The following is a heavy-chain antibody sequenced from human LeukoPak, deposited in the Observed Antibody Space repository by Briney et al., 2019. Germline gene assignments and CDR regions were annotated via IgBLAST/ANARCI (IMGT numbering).Heavy chain of an antibody. CDR2: VYSHGST. Sequence: PSETLSLTCTVSGGSMNDFYWAWIRQPPGKGLEWIGSVYSHGSTYYNPSLQSRIIISVDTSKNQFSLILRSVTAADTSVYYCARSKTTIDDRLFDPWGQGTLVTVSS. V-gene: IGHV4-39*01. D-gene: IGHD1-1*01. CDR1: GGSMNDFY. J-gene: IGHJ5*02. CDR3: ARSKTTIDDRLFDP.